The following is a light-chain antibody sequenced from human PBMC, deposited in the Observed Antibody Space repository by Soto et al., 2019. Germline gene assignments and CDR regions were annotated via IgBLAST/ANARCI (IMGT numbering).Light chain of an antibody. CDR2: GAS. J-gene: IGKJ2*01. CDR1: QTITGTF. V-gene: IGKV3-20*01. Sequence: EIVLTQSPGTLSLSPGESATLSCRASQTITGTFFAWFQQKPGQAPRLLLYGASNRAAGIPDRFSGSGSETDFTLTISRLEPEDFAMYYCLLYFSPDRYTFGPGTKVQIK. CDR3: LLYFSPDRYT.